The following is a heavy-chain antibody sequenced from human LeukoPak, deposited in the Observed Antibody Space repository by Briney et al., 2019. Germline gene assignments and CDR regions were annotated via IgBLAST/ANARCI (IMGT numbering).Heavy chain of an antibody. CDR3: TKLTVVKASDY. V-gene: IGHV3-74*01. J-gene: IGHJ4*02. CDR1: GFTFSSYE. D-gene: IGHD4-23*01. CDR2: INSDGSST. Sequence: GGSLRLSCAASGFTFSSYEMNWVRQAPGKGLVWVSRINSDGSSTTYADSVKGRFTISRDNAKNTLYLQMNSLRAEDTAVYYCTKLTVVKASDYWGQGTLVTVSS.